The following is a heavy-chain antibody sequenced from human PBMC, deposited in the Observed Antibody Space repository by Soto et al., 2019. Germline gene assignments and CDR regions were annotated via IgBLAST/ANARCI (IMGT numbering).Heavy chain of an antibody. CDR1: GFTFSSYG. D-gene: IGHD4-4*01. CDR2: ISYDGSNK. CDR3: AKGSYMTAVRGYGLDV. Sequence: QVQLVESGGGVVQPGRSLRLSCAASGFTFSSYGMHWVRQAPGTALECVAVISYDGSNKYYADSVKGRFTISRDNSKNTLYQQMNSRRAEDTAVYYCAKGSYMTAVRGYGLDVWGQGTTVTVSS. J-gene: IGHJ6*02. V-gene: IGHV3-30*18.